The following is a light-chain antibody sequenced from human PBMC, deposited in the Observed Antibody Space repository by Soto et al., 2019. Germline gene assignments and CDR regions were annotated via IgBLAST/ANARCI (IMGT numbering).Light chain of an antibody. CDR1: QSINNW. J-gene: IGKJ5*01. CDR3: QPYSSYAPIT. Sequence: DIQMTQSPSTLYASVGDRLTIACRASQSINNWLAWYQKKPGRAPNRPIYKASVLETVAPSTFSGTGSGTEFNPTITAPQTDDFATYDGQPYSSYAPITFGIETRLEIK. V-gene: IGKV1-5*03. CDR2: KAS.